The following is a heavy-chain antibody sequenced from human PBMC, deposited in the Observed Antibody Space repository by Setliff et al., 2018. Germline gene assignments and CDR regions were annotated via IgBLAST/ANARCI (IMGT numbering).Heavy chain of an antibody. CDR2: INPDGSEK. V-gene: IGHV3-7*01. J-gene: IGHJ4*02. D-gene: IGHD3-10*01. CDR3: FGAGTCSY. CDR1: GFTYNNDW. Sequence: GSLRLSCGASGFTYNNDWVSWVRQAPGKGLEWLASINPDGSEKYYVDSVKGRFTISRDNAKNSVSLQMNSLRTEDTAVYYCFGAGTCSYWGQGTQVTVSS.